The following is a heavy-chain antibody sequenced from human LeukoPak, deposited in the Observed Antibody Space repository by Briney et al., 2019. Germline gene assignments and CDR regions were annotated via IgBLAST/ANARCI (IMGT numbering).Heavy chain of an antibody. CDR3: SASRPHYGDYYGLDV. V-gene: IGHV3-30*03. CDR1: GFTFSSYS. J-gene: IGHJ6*02. CDR2: ISYDGSHK. Sequence: GRSLRLSCAASGFTFSSYSMHWVRQAPGKGLEWVAVISYDGSHKDSADSVKGRFTISRDNSKNTLYLQMNSLRTEDTAVYFCSASRPHYGDYYGLDVWGHGTTVTVSS. D-gene: IGHD4/OR15-4a*01.